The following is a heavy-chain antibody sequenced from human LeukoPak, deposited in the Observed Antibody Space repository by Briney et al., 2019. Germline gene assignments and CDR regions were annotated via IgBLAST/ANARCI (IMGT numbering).Heavy chain of an antibody. CDR3: VRDYYDSSGYILYFDY. Sequence: GGPLRLSCAPSGFTLSSYEMNWVRQAPGKGRVWVSYISSSGSTIYYADSVKGRFTISRDNAKNSLYLQMNRLRAEDTAVYYCVRDYYDSSGYILYFDYWGQGTLVTVSS. J-gene: IGHJ4*02. V-gene: IGHV3-48*03. CDR1: GFTLSSYE. D-gene: IGHD3-22*01. CDR2: ISSSGSTI.